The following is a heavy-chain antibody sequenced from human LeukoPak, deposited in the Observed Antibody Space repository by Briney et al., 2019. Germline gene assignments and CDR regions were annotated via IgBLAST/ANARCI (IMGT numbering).Heavy chain of an antibody. J-gene: IGHJ4*02. CDR3: AKDQGGRDILTAYFRRAGGRFDY. CDR1: GFTFSSYA. V-gene: IGHV3-23*01. CDR2: ISGSGGST. Sequence: GGSLRLSCAAPGFTFSSYAMSWVRQAPGKGLEWVSAISGSGGSTYYADSVKGRFTISRDNSKNTLYLQMNSLRAEDTAVYYCAKDQGGRDILTAYFRRAGGRFDYWGQGTLVTVSS. D-gene: IGHD3-9*01.